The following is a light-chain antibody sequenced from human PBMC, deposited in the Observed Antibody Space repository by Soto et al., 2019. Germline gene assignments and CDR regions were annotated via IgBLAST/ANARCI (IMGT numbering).Light chain of an antibody. J-gene: IGLJ1*01. Sequence: QSALTQPASVSGSPGKSITISCTGTSSDVGGYNYVSWYQQHPGKAPKLMIYDVSKRPSGVSNRFSGSKSGNTASLTISGLQAEDEADYYCSSYISSSTLNVFGTGTKLTVL. CDR1: SSDVGGYNY. CDR2: DVS. CDR3: SSYISSSTLNV. V-gene: IGLV2-14*01.